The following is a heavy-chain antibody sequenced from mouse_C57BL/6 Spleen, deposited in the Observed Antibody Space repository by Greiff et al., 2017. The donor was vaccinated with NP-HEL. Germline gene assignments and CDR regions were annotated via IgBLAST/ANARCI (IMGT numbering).Heavy chain of an antibody. CDR1: GYTFTDYE. Sequence: LVESGAELVRPGASVTLSCKASGYTFTDYEMHWVKQTPVHGLEWIGAIDPETGGTAYNQKFKGKAILTADKSSSTAYMELRSLTSEDSAVYYCTRWGGYDRSFDYWGQGTTLTVSS. V-gene: IGHV1-15*01. D-gene: IGHD2-2*01. CDR3: TRWGGYDRSFDY. CDR2: IDPETGGT. J-gene: IGHJ2*01.